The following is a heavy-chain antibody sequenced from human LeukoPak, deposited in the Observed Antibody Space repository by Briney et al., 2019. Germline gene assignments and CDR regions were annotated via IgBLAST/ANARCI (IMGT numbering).Heavy chain of an antibody. Sequence: ASVKVSCKASGYTFSNYAMHWVRQAPGQRLEWMGWINAGNGDTKYSQSFQGRVTITRDTSASTAYMELRSLRSEDTAFYYCARLLYSFGLRLGFAFDIWGLGTMVTVSS. J-gene: IGHJ3*02. CDR3: ARLLYSFGLRLGFAFDI. CDR1: GYTFSNYA. CDR2: INAGNGDT. V-gene: IGHV1-3*01. D-gene: IGHD5-18*01.